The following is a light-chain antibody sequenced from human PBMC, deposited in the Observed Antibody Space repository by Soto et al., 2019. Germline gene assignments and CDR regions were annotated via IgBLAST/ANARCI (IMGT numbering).Light chain of an antibody. CDR3: QHYYDFPWT. V-gene: IGKV1-5*03. CDR2: QAS. CDR1: QSISHW. Sequence: DIQMTQSPSTLSASVGDRVTITCRASQSISHWLAWYQQKPGKAPTLLIFQASSLESGVPSRFSGSGSGTEFTLTISSLQPDDFATYYCQHYYDFPWTFGQGTPVEI. J-gene: IGKJ1*01.